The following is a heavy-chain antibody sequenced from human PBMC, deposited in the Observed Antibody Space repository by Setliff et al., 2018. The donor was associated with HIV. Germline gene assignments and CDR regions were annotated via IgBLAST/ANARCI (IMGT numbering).Heavy chain of an antibody. D-gene: IGHD4-17*01. J-gene: IGHJ6*03. Sequence: ASVKVSCKASGYTFTDYYMHWVQQAPGQGLEWMGRVEPQNGETIFAGKFQGRVTITADTSTDTAYMELSSLRSEDTAVYFCARGTTATDYYHDLDVWGKGTSVTVSS. V-gene: IGHV1-69-2*01. CDR3: ARGTTATDYYHDLDV. CDR1: GYTFTDYY. CDR2: VEPQNGET.